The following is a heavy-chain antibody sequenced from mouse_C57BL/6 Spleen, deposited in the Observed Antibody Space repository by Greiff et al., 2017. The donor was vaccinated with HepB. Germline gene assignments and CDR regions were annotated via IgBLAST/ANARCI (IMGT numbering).Heavy chain of an antibody. Sequence: EVKLMESGEGLVKPGGSLKLSCAASGFTFSSYAMSWVRQTPEKRLEWVAYISSGGDYIYYADTVKGRFTISRDNARNTLYLQMSSLKSEDTAMYYCTREGTTVVPSSYWYFDVWGTGTTVTVSS. D-gene: IGHD1-1*01. J-gene: IGHJ1*03. V-gene: IGHV5-9-1*02. CDR1: GFTFSSYA. CDR2: ISSGGDYI. CDR3: TREGTTVVPSSYWYFDV.